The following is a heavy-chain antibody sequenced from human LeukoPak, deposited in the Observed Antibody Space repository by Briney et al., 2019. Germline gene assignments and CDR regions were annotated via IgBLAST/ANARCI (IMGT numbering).Heavy chain of an antibody. CDR3: ASAYYDILGGHFDY. V-gene: IGHV4-59*01. Sequence: PSETLSLTCAVYGGSFSGYYWSWIRQPPGKGLEWIGYIYYSGSTNYNPSLKSRVTISVDTSKNQFSLKLSSVTAADTAVYYCASAYYDILGGHFDYWGQGTLVTVSS. CDR2: IYYSGST. J-gene: IGHJ4*02. D-gene: IGHD3-9*01. CDR1: GGSFSGYY.